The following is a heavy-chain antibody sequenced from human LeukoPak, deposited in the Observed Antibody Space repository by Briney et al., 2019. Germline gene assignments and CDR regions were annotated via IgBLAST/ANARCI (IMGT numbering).Heavy chain of an antibody. V-gene: IGHV4-59*08. Sequence: SETLSLTCTVSGGSISSYYWSWIRQPPGKGLEWIGYIYYSGSTNYNPSLKSRVTISVDTSKNQFSLKLSSVTAADTAVYYCARGRMVATIEFDYWGQGTLVTVSS. CDR3: ARGRMVATIEFDY. D-gene: IGHD5-12*01. J-gene: IGHJ4*02. CDR1: GGSISSYY. CDR2: IYYSGST.